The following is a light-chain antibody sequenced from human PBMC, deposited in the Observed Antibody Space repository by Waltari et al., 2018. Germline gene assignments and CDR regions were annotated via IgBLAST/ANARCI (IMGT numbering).Light chain of an antibody. Sequence: QSVLTQPPSASGTPGQRHTIYCSGGRTNIRSHYVSWFQQLPGTPHTLLIYWNDQRPSGGPVLFSGSKSGTSASLAISGLRSEDEADYYCAAWDGSLSAWLFGGGTKLTVL. CDR1: RTNIRSHY. J-gene: IGLJ3*02. V-gene: IGLV1-47*01. CDR3: AAWDGSLSAWL. CDR2: WND.